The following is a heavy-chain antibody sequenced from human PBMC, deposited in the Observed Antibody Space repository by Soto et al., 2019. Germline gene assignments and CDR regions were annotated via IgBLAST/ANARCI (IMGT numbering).Heavy chain of an antibody. Sequence: SETLSLTCAVYGGTFSGYYWSWIRQPPGKGLEWIGEINHSGSTNYNPSLKSRVTISVDTSKNQFSLKLIYVTAADTAVYYCASPSGSGYYFDDWGQGTLVTVSS. CDR3: ASPSGSGYYFDD. CDR1: GGTFSGYY. V-gene: IGHV4-34*01. D-gene: IGHD3-22*01. J-gene: IGHJ4*02. CDR2: INHSGST.